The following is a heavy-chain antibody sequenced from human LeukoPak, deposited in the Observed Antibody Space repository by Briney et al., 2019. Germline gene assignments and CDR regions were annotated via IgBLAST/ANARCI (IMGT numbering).Heavy chain of an antibody. CDR1: GFTFSSYE. Sequence: GGSLRLSCAASGFTFSSYEMNWVRQAPGKGLEWVSYISTSGGTIFYADSVKGRFTISRDNAKNSLHLQMNSLRAEDTALYYCAKDLFRIGVAPLDYWGQGTLVTVSS. D-gene: IGHD3-10*01. J-gene: IGHJ4*02. CDR2: ISTSGGTI. V-gene: IGHV3-48*03. CDR3: AKDLFRIGVAPLDY.